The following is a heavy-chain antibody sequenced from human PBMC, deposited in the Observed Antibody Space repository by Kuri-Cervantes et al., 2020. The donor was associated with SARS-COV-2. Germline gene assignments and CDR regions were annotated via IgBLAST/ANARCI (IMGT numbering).Heavy chain of an antibody. CDR1: GFTFSSYA. J-gene: IGHJ6*02. Sequence: GESLKISCAASGFTFSSYAMSWVRQAPGKGLEWVSAISGSGGSTYYADSVKGRFTISRDNSKNTLYLQMNSLRAEDTAVYYCTTDEADPYDYHYYYGMDVWGQGTTVTVSS. CDR2: ISGSGGST. V-gene: IGHV3-23*01. CDR3: TTDEADPYDYHYYYGMDV. D-gene: IGHD4/OR15-4a*01.